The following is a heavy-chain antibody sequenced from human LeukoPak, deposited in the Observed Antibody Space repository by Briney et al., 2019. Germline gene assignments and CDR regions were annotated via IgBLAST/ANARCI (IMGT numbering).Heavy chain of an antibody. Sequence: KASETLSLTCTVSGGSISSYYWSWIRQPPGKGLEWIGYIYYSGSTNYNPFLKSRVTISVDTSKNQFSLKLSSVTAADTAVYYCARLKVGAVAGWFDPWGQGTLVTVSS. D-gene: IGHD6-19*01. CDR3: ARLKVGAVAGWFDP. CDR2: IYYSGST. CDR1: GGSISSYY. J-gene: IGHJ5*02. V-gene: IGHV4-59*08.